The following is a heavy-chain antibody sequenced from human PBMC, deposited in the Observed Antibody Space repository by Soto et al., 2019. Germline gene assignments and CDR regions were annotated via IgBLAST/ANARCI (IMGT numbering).Heavy chain of an antibody. CDR3: ARSDAIFSSTGGMDV. Sequence: SETLSLTCVASGYSIRSCDSWNCVRQSRKMRLRWIGTTFHNGNSSYNPSLKSRLTISVDTSKNELSLHLRSLTPADTAIYYWARSDAIFSSTGGMDVWGQGTTVTVSS. CDR2: TFHNGNS. CDR1: GYSIRSCDS. V-gene: IGHV4-38-2*01. J-gene: IGHJ6*02. D-gene: IGHD3-3*01.